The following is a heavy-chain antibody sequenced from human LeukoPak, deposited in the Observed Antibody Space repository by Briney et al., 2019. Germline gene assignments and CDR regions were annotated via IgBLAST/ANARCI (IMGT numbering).Heavy chain of an antibody. CDR1: GFTFSSYA. Sequence: GGSLRLSCAASGFTFSSYAMSWVRQAPGKGLEWVSAISGSGGSTYYADSVKGRFTISRDNSKNTLYPQMNSLRAEDTAVYYCAKDNVPWARIAAAGTGLDYWGQGTLVTVSS. J-gene: IGHJ4*02. V-gene: IGHV3-23*01. CDR2: ISGSGGST. CDR3: AKDNVPWARIAAAGTGLDY. D-gene: IGHD6-13*01.